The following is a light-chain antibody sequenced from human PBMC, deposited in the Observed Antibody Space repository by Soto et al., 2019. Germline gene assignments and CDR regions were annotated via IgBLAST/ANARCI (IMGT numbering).Light chain of an antibody. CDR2: DAS. J-gene: IGKJ4*01. V-gene: IGKV1-33*01. Sequence: DIPMTQSPSSLSASVGDRVTITCQASQDISNYLNWYQQKPGKAPKLLIYDASNSETGVPSRFSGSGSGTDFTFTISSLQPEDIATYYCQQYDNLPTFGGGTKVEIK. CDR3: QQYDNLPT. CDR1: QDISNY.